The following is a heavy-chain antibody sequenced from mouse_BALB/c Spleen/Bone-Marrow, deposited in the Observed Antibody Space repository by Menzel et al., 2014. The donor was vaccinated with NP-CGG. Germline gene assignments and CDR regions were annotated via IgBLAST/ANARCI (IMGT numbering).Heavy chain of an antibody. Sequence: VQLQQSGAELVRPGTSVKVSCKASGYAFTNYLIEWVKQRPGQGPEWIGVINPGSGGTNYNEKFKAKATLTADKSSSTSYSQINSLTPEDSAVYFCARSRYGSYYGYWGQGTPLTVSS. V-gene: IGHV1-54*01. D-gene: IGHD1-1*01. CDR1: GYAFTNYL. J-gene: IGHJ2*01. CDR3: ARSRYGSYYGY. CDR2: INPGSGGT.